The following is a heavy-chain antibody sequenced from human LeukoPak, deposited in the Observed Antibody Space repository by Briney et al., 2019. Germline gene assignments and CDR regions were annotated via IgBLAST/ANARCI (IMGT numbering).Heavy chain of an antibody. J-gene: IGHJ4*02. D-gene: IGHD3-10*01. CDR3: ARDQTFQGSPWFGESGCDH. V-gene: IGHV3-30*04. CDR2: ISDDGSNK. CDR1: GFTFSSYE. Sequence: GGSLRLSCAASGFTFSSYEMNWVRQAPGKGLEWVAVISDDGSNKYYADSVKGRFTISRDNSKNTLYLQMNSLRAEDTAMYYCARDQTFQGSPWFGESGCDHWGQGTLVTVSS.